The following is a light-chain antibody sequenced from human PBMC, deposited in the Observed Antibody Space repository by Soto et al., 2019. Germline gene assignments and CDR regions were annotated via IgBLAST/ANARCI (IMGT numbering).Light chain of an antibody. CDR3: QHYSSSPPVT. J-gene: IGKJ4*01. Sequence: EIVXXXSPGTXXLSAGERATXXXXASQXVXXNKLAWYQQKPGQAPRLLIFDASSRATGAPDRFSGSGSGTDVTLTISRLEPDDVAVDDCQHYSSSPPVTFGGGTKVEIK. CDR2: DAS. V-gene: IGKV3-20*01. CDR1: QXVXXNK.